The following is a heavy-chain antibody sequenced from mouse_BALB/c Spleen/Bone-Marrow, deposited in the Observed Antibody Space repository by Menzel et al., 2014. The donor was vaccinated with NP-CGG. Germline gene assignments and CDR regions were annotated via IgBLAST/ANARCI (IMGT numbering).Heavy chain of an antibody. CDR3: ARSHGYYPYWYFDV. CDR2: IDPSDSET. D-gene: IGHD2-3*01. Sequence: QVQLQQSGAELVKPGAPVKLSCKASGYTFTSYWMNWVKQRPGRGLEWIERIDPSDSETHYNQKFKDKATLTVDKSSSTAYIQLSSLTSEDSAVYYCARSHGYYPYWYFDVWGAGTTVTVSS. CDR1: GYTFTSYW. J-gene: IGHJ1*01. V-gene: IGHV1-69*02.